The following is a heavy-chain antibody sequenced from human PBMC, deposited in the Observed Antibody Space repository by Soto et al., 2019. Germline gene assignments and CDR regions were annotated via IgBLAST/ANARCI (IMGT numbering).Heavy chain of an antibody. CDR3: ARGVSAGVDY. CDR1: GYSCTSRD. J-gene: IGHJ4*02. CDR2: MQPSTGRT. V-gene: IGHV1-8*01. D-gene: IGHD6-19*01. Sequence: GASVKVSCKASGYSCTSRDINWVRETAGEGLEWMGWMQPSTGRTGYAQKFQGRVTMTRDTSINTAYMELTTLTSDDTAFYYCARGVSAGVDYWGQGTLVTVSS.